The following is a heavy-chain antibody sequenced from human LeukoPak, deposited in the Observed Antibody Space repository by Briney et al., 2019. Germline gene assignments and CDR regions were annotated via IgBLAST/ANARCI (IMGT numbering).Heavy chain of an antibody. Sequence: ASVRVSCKASGYTFTSYGISWVRQAPGQGLEWMGWISAYNGNTNYAQKLQGRVTMTTDTSTSTAYMELRSLRSDDTAVYYCARDYYDSSGYYPSTGYWGQGTLVTVSS. CDR1: GYTFTSYG. D-gene: IGHD3-22*01. V-gene: IGHV1-18*01. CDR2: ISAYNGNT. CDR3: ARDYYDSSGYYPSTGY. J-gene: IGHJ4*02.